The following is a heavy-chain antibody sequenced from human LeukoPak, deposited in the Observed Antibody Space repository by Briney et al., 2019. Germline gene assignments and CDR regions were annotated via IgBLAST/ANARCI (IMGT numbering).Heavy chain of an antibody. CDR3: AKEGTGIHFDY. CDR1: GFTFSSNA. V-gene: IGHV3-30-3*01. CDR2: ISYDGGNT. D-gene: IGHD1-1*01. Sequence: QPGGSLRLSCAASGFTFSSNAIHWVRQAPGKGLEWVAEISYDGGNTYYADSVKGRFTISRDNSKNTPYLQMNSLRVEDTAVYYCAKEGTGIHFDYWGQGTLVTVSS. J-gene: IGHJ4*02.